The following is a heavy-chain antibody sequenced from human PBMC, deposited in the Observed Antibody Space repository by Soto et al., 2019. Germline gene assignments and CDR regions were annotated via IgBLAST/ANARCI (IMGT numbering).Heavy chain of an antibody. V-gene: IGHV4-59*01. CDR2: IYYSGST. J-gene: IGHJ6*03. D-gene: IGHD6-19*01. CDR3: ARREPGWLTPEGYYYYYMDV. CDR1: GGSISSYY. Sequence: SETLSLTCTVSGGSISSYYWSWIRQPPGKGLEWIGYIYYSGSTNYNPSLKRRVTISVDTSKNQFSLKLSSVTAADTAVYYCARREPGWLTPEGYYYYYMDVWGKGTTVPVSS.